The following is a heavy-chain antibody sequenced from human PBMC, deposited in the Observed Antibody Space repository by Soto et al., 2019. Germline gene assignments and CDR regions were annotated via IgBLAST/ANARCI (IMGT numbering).Heavy chain of an antibody. CDR2: IYYSGST. V-gene: IGHV4-31*03. D-gene: IGHD3-16*02. J-gene: IGHJ4*02. CDR1: GGSISSGGYY. Sequence: PSETLSLTCTVSGGSISSGGYYWSWIRQHPGKGLEWIGYIYYSGSTYYNPSLKSRVTISVDTSKNQFSLKLSSVTAADTAVYYCARESPATYDYIWGSYRSSVDYWGQGTLVTVSS. CDR3: ARESPATYDYIWGSYRSSVDY.